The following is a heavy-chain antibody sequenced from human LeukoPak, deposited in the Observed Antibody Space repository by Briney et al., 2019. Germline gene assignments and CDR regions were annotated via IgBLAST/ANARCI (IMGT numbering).Heavy chain of an antibody. CDR3: TRVIEDSSWYNWFDP. V-gene: IGHV1-18*01. CDR1: GYTFTSYG. D-gene: IGHD6-13*01. Sequence: ASVKVSCKASGYTFTSYGISWVRQAPGQGLEWMGWISGYNGDTKYTQNLQGRVTMTTDTSTRTAYMELRSLRSDDTAVYYCTRVIEDSSWYNWFDPWGQGALVTVSS. CDR2: ISGYNGDT. J-gene: IGHJ5*02.